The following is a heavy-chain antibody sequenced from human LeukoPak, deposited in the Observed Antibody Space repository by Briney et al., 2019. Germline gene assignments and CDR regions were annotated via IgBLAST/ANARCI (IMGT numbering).Heavy chain of an antibody. CDR3: ARAWFGELAFVY. D-gene: IGHD3-10*01. V-gene: IGHV3-53*01. CDR1: GFTVSSNY. CDR2: IYSGGST. Sequence: GGSLRLSCAASGFTVSSNYMSWVRQAPGEGLEWVSVIYSGGSTYYADSVKGRFTISRDNSKNTLYLQMNSLRAEDTAVYYCARAWFGELAFVYWGQGTLVTVSS. J-gene: IGHJ4*02.